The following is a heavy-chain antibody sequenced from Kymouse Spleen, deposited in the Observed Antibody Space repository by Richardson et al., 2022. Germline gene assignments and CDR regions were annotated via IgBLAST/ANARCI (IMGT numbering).Heavy chain of an antibody. CDR1: GYTFTSYG. Sequence: QVQLVQSGAEVKKPGASVKVSCKASGYTFTSYGISWVRQAPGQGLEWMGWISAYNGNTNYAQKLQGRVTMTTDTSTSTAYMELRSLRSDDTAVYYCARDRWEWELLPYYYYYGMDVWGQGTTVTVSS. D-gene: IGHD1-26*01. V-gene: IGHV1-18*01. CDR3: ARDRWEWELLPYYYYYGMDV. J-gene: IGHJ6*02. CDR2: ISAYNGNT.